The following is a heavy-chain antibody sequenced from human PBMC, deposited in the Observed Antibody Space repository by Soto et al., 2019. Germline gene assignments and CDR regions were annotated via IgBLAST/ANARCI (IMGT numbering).Heavy chain of an antibody. J-gene: IGHJ4*02. CDR1: GFTFSTHV. Sequence: GGSLRLSCAASGFTFSTHVMHWVRQAPGKGLEWVAVILSDANKKYYADSVKGRFTISRDNSKNTLYLQMSSLRAEDTAVYYCARVHSSSYHYFCYWGQG. CDR3: ARVHSSSYHYFCY. D-gene: IGHD6-13*01. V-gene: IGHV3-30*14. CDR2: ILSDANKK.